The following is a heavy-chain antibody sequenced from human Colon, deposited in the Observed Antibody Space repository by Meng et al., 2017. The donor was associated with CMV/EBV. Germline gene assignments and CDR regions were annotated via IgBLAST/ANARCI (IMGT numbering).Heavy chain of an antibody. CDR1: GLTLGRYW. J-gene: IGHJ4*02. Sequence: GGSLRLSCAASGLTLGRYWMHWVRQVPGKGPMWVSRLSHEGSNAIYPDSVKGRFTVSRDNTKNTLYLQMNSLRADDTAVYYCARDILGDIDYVFDLWGQGTQVTVSS. CDR3: ARDILGDIDYVFDL. V-gene: IGHV3-74*01. CDR2: LSHEGSNA. D-gene: IGHD4-17*01.